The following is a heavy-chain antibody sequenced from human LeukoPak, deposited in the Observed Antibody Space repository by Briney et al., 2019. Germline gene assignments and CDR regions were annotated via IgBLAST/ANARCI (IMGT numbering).Heavy chain of an antibody. Sequence: TSETLSLICTVSGGSISGSVYYWGWIRQPPGKGLEWIGSIYYSGSTYYNPSHKSRVTISVDTSKNQFSLRLSSVTAADTAVYYCARHTRPGHSGYENAFDIWGQGTMVTVSS. CDR3: ARHTRPGHSGYENAFDI. CDR2: IYYSGST. V-gene: IGHV4-39*01. CDR1: GGSISGSVYY. D-gene: IGHD5-12*01. J-gene: IGHJ3*02.